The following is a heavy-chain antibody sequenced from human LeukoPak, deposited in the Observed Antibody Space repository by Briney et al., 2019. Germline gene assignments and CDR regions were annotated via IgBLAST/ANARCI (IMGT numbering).Heavy chain of an antibody. J-gene: IGHJ4*02. Sequence: ASVKVSCKASGYTFTSYYMHWVRQAPGQGLEWMGIINPSGGSTSYAQKFQGRVTMTRDTSTSTVYMELSSLRSEDTAVYYCANAGGGDYYFDYWGQGTLVTVSS. CDR3: ANAGGGDYYFDY. CDR2: INPSGGST. D-gene: IGHD2-21*02. V-gene: IGHV1-46*01. CDR1: GYTFTSYY.